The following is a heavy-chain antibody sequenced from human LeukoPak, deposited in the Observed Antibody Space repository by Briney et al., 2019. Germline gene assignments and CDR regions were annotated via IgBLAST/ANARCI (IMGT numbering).Heavy chain of an antibody. D-gene: IGHD5-18*01. CDR3: AASDTAMDVFDY. Sequence: ASVKVSCKASGFTFTSSAMQWVRQARGQRLEGIGGIVVGSGNTNYAQKFQERVTITRDVSTSTAYMELSSLRSEDTAVYYCAASDTAMDVFDYWGQGTLVTVSS. CDR2: IVVGSGNT. V-gene: IGHV1-58*02. J-gene: IGHJ4*02. CDR1: GFTFTSSA.